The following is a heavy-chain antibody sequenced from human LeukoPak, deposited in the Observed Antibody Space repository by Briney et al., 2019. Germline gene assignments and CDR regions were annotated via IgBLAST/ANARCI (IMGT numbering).Heavy chain of an antibody. V-gene: IGHV3-66*01. D-gene: IGHD5-24*01. CDR1: GFTVSSNY. CDR3: ARMATVLDY. J-gene: IGHJ4*02. Sequence: GGSLRLSCAISGFTVSSNYMSWVRQAPGKGLEWVSVIYSGGITDYAYSVKGRFTISRDNSKNTLYLQMNSLRAEDTAVYYCARMATVLDYWGRGTLVTVSS. CDR2: IYSGGIT.